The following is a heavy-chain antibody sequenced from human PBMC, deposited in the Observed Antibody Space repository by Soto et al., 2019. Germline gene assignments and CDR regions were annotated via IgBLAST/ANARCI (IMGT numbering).Heavy chain of an antibody. Sequence: PGGSLRLSCAASGFTFSSYWMHWVRQAPGKGLVWVSRINSDGSSTSYVDSVKGRFTISRDNAKNSLYLQMNSLRAEDTAVYYCARDPTVTTIYQDWYFELWGRGTLVTVSS. CDR3: ARDPTVTTIYQDWYFEL. CDR2: INSDGSST. CDR1: GFTFSSYW. J-gene: IGHJ2*01. V-gene: IGHV3-74*01. D-gene: IGHD4-17*01.